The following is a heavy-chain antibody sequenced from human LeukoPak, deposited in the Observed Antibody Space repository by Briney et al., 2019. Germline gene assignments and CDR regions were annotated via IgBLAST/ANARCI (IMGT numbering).Heavy chain of an antibody. D-gene: IGHD3-10*01. V-gene: IGHV1-69*04. CDR2: IIPILGIA. J-gene: IGHJ5*02. CDR3: ARDHIGLRGVIILPENWFDP. Sequence: GASVKVSCKASGGTFSSYAISWVRQAPGQGLEWMGRIIPILGIANYAQKFRGRVTITADKSTSTAYMELSSLRSEDTAVYYCARDHIGLRGVIILPENWFDPWGQGTLVTVSS. CDR1: GGTFSSYA.